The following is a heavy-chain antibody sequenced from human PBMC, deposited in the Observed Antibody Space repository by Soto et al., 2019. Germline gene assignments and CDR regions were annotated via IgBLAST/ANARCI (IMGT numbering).Heavy chain of an antibody. CDR2: IYYSGST. J-gene: IGHJ4*02. D-gene: IGHD2-2*01. CDR1: GGSVSSGSYY. V-gene: IGHV4-61*01. Sequence: SETLSLTCTVSGGSVSSGSYYWSWIRQPPGKGLEWIGYIYYSGSTNYNPSRKSRVTISVDTSKNQFSLKLSSVTAADTAVYYCARLSDRYCISTSCRLNDYWGQGTLVTSPQ. CDR3: ARLSDRYCISTSCRLNDY.